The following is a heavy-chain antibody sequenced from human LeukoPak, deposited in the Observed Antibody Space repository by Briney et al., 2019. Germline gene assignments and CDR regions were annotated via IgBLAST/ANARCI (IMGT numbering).Heavy chain of an antibody. CDR2: IYYSGST. D-gene: IGHD3-10*01. V-gene: IGHV4-39*07. CDR3: ARDLNYYGSGNKDAFDI. CDR1: GGSISSSSYY. Sequence: SETLSLTCTVSGGSISSSSYYWGWIRQPPGKGLEWIGSIYYSGSTYYNPSLKSRVTISVDTSKNQSSLKLSSVTAADTAVYYCARDLNYYGSGNKDAFDIWGQGTMVTVSS. J-gene: IGHJ3*02.